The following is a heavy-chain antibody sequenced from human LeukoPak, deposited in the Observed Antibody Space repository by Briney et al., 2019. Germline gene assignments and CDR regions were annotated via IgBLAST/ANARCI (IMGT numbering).Heavy chain of an antibody. CDR1: GFTFSSYA. J-gene: IGHJ4*02. CDR2: ISGSGGST. V-gene: IGHV3-23*01. D-gene: IGHD6-13*01. Sequence: GGSLRLSCAASGFTFSSYAMSWVRQAPGKGLEWVSAISGSGGSTYYADSVKGRFTVSRDNAKNSLYLQMNSLRAEDTAVYYCARDGTAAGIEGYWGQGTLVTVSS. CDR3: ARDGTAAGIEGY.